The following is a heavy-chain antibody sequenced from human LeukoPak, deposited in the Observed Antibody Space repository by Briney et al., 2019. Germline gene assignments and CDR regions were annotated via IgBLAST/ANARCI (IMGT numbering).Heavy chain of an antibody. D-gene: IGHD3-16*01. J-gene: IGHJ6*02. V-gene: IGHV3-23*01. CDR3: ARVGDWSYYFGMDA. CDR1: GLTFSSYA. Sequence: GGTLRLACKPAGLTFSSYAMSWVRQTPGNGLDWVSVIFGSGVNTSLADCLKCRFSISRDNSKRTLYLQMNSLRADDAAVYYRARVGDWSYYFGMDAWGQGTTVYVSS. CDR2: IFGSGVNT.